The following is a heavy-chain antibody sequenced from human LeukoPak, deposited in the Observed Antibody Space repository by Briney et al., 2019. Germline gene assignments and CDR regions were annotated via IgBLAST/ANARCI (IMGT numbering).Heavy chain of an antibody. CDR1: GGSISSSSYY. CDR3: ARDDPYYYGSGSYYYY. J-gene: IGHJ4*02. Sequence: SETLSLTCTVSGGSISSSSYYWSWIRQPAGKGLEWIGRIYTSGGTNYNPSLKSRVTISVDTSKNQFSLKLSSVTAADTAVYYCARDDPYYYGSGSYYYYWGQGTLVTVSS. V-gene: IGHV4-61*02. D-gene: IGHD3-10*01. CDR2: IYTSGGT.